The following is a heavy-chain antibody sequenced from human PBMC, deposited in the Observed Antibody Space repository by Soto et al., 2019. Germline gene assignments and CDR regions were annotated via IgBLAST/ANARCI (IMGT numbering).Heavy chain of an antibody. J-gene: IGHJ4*02. Sequence: QITLKESGPTLVKPTQTLTLTCTFSGFSLSTSGVGVGWIRQPPGKALEWLALIYCDDDKRYSPSLKSRLTITKDTSKNQVVLTMTNMDPVDTATYYCARTTTVTPNFDYWGQGTLVTVSS. V-gene: IGHV2-5*02. CDR1: GFSLSTSGVG. D-gene: IGHD4-4*01. CDR2: IYCDDDK. CDR3: ARTTTVTPNFDY.